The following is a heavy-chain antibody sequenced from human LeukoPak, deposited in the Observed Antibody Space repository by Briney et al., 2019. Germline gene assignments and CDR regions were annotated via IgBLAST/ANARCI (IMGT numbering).Heavy chain of an antibody. Sequence: ASVKVSCKASGYTFTGYYMHWVRQAPGQGLEWMGGIIPIFGTANYAQKFQGRVTITADESTSTAYMELSSLRSEDTAVYYCARDLYGGNSRYAAWGQGTLVTVSS. D-gene: IGHD4-23*01. V-gene: IGHV1-69*13. CDR1: GYTFTGYY. CDR3: ARDLYGGNSRYAA. CDR2: IIPIFGTA. J-gene: IGHJ5*02.